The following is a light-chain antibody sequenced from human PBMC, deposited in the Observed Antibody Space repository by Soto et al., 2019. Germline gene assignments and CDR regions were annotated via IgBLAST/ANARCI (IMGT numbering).Light chain of an antibody. CDR3: QQFAGLPWT. CDR1: QSFINSY. V-gene: IGKV3-20*01. Sequence: EIVLTQSPGTLSLSPGERATLSCRASQSFINSYLGCYQQKPGQAPRLLIYSASRRATGIPDRFSGSGSGTDFTLTISRLEPEDFAVYYCQQFAGLPWTFGQGTKVDI. CDR2: SAS. J-gene: IGKJ1*01.